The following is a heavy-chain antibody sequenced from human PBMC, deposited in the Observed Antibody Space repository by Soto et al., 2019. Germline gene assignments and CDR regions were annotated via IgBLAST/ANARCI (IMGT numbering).Heavy chain of an antibody. CDR3: ARDGGDYVPLDY. J-gene: IGHJ4*02. CDR1: GFTFSSYG. CDR2: IWYDGSNK. V-gene: IGHV3-33*01. D-gene: IGHD4-17*01. Sequence: QVQLVESGGGVVQPGRSLRLSCAASGFTFSSYGMHWVRQAPGKGLEWVAVIWYDGSNKYYADSVKGRFTISRDNSKNTLYLQMNSLRAEDTAVYYCARDGGDYVPLDYWGQGTLVTVSS.